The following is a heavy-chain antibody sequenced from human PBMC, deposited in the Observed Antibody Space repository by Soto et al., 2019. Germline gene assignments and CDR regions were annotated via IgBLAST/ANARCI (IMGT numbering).Heavy chain of an antibody. CDR1: GGSISSYY. D-gene: IGHD6-19*01. CDR3: AREIAVAADDQYNWFDP. CDR2: IYYSGST. J-gene: IGHJ5*02. V-gene: IGHV4-59*01. Sequence: ASETLSLTCTVSGGSISSYYWSWVRQPPGKGLEWIGDIYYSGSTNYNPSLKRRVTISVDTSKNQFSLKLSSVTAADTAVYYCAREIAVAADDQYNWFDPWGQGTLVTVSS.